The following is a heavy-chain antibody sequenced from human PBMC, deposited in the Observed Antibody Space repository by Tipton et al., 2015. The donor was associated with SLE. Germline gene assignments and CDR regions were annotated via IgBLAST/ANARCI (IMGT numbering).Heavy chain of an antibody. J-gene: IGHJ3*02. CDR2: IYHSGST. Sequence: LRLSCAVSGGSISSSNWWSWVRQPPGKGLEWIGEIYHSGSTNYNPSLKSRVTISVDTSKNQFSLKLSSVTAADTAVYYCAREEKDAFDIWGQGTMVTVSS. CDR3: AREEKDAFDI. CDR1: GGSISSSNW. V-gene: IGHV4-4*02.